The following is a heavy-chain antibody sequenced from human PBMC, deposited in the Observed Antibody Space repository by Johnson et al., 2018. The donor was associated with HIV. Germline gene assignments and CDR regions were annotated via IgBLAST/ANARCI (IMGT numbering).Heavy chain of an antibody. J-gene: IGHJ3*02. CDR2: ISYDGSTE. D-gene: IGHD4-17*01. V-gene: IGHV3-30*04. Sequence: QVQLVESGGGVVQPGRSLRLSCAASGFTFSNYAVHWVRQAPGKGLEWVAVISYDGSTEYYADSGKGRSTISRDNSKNTLYLQMNSLRAEDTAVYYCAKLVGDYVSNAFDIWGQGTMVTVSS. CDR1: GFTFSNYA. CDR3: AKLVGDYVSNAFDI.